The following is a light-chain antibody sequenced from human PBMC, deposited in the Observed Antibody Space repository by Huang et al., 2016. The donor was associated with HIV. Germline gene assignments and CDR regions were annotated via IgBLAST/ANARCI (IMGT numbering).Light chain of an antibody. CDR1: QSVGSY. V-gene: IGKV3-11*01. CDR2: DAS. J-gene: IGKJ1*01. CDR3: HQHSSWPGT. Sequence: IVLTQSPATLSLSPGERATLSCRAGQSVGSYLAWYQQTPGQAPRLLVSDASNRATGIPARVSGSGSGTDFTLTISSLEPEDFAVYYCHQHSSWPGTFGQGTRVEIK.